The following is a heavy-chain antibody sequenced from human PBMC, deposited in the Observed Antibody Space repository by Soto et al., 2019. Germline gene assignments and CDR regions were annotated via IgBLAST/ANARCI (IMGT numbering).Heavy chain of an antibody. J-gene: IGHJ6*02. D-gene: IGHD2-15*01. Sequence: QVQLVQSGVEVKKPGASVKVSCQASGYTFISHGISWVRQAPGQGLEWMGWISGKNGNTNYAQKLQGRVTLTTDTSTSTAYMELRSLRSDDTAVYCCARVSSSIVVFPAYGMDVWGQGTTVTVSS. CDR1: GYTFISHG. CDR2: ISGKNGNT. CDR3: ARVSSSIVVFPAYGMDV. V-gene: IGHV1-18*04.